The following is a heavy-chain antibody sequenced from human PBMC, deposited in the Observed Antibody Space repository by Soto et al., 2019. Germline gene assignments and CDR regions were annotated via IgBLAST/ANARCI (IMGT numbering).Heavy chain of an antibody. CDR1: GFNFITFY. D-gene: IGHD1-20*01. CDR3: VRDAYNRDAFDI. CDR2: ISASSSSI. V-gene: IGHV3-21*01. Sequence: DVQLVESGGGLVKPGGSLRLSCAASGFNFITFYMNWVRQAPGKGLEWVSSISASSSSIYYAESVKGRFTVYRDNAKNSLYLQMNSLTAEDTALYYCVRDAYNRDAFDIWGQGTTVTVSS. J-gene: IGHJ3*02.